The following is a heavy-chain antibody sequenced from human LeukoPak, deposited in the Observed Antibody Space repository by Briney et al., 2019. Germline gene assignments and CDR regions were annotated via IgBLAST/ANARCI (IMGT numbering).Heavy chain of an antibody. CDR2: IYSGGST. Sequence: GGSLRLSCAASGFTVSSNYMSWVRQAPGKGLEWVSVIYSGGSTYYAASVKGQFTLPRDNSQTTLYLQMNSLRAEDTAVYYCARDGGTYYYDSSGYYPQGYFDYWGQGTLVTVSS. D-gene: IGHD3-22*01. CDR3: ARDGGTYYYDSSGYYPQGYFDY. CDR1: GFTVSSNY. V-gene: IGHV3-53*01. J-gene: IGHJ4*02.